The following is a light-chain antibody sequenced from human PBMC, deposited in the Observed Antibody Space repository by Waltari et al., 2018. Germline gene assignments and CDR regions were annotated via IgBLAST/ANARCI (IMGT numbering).Light chain of an antibody. CDR1: QSGSTN. V-gene: IGKV3-15*01. CDR3: QQYNNWPLLT. CDR2: GAS. J-gene: IGKJ1*01. Sequence: EIVMTQSPATLSVSPWERATLSCRASQSGSTNLAWYQQKPGQAPRLLIYGASTRATGIPARFSGSGSGTEFTLTISSMQSEDFAVYYCQQYNNWPLLTFGQGTKVEIK.